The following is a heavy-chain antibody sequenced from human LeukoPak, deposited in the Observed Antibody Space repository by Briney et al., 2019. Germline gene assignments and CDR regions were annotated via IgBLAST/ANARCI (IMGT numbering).Heavy chain of an antibody. V-gene: IGHV4-34*01. D-gene: IGHD3-22*01. Sequence: SETQSLTCAVYGGSFSGYYWSWIRQPPGKGLEWIGEINHSGSTNYNPSLKSRVTISVDTSKNQFSLKLSSVTAADTAVYYCARVRGKYYYDSSDYYYPTRFFDYWGQGTLVTVSS. CDR3: ARVRGKYYYDSSDYYYPTRFFDY. CDR1: GGSFSGYY. CDR2: INHSGST. J-gene: IGHJ4*02.